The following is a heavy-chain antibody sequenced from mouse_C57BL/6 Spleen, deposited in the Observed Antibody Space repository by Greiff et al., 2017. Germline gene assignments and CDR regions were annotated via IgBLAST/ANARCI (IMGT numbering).Heavy chain of an antibody. V-gene: IGHV1-63*01. CDR3: ARSDSNDRYVDV. J-gene: IGHJ1*03. Sequence: QVQLQQSGAELVRPGTSVKMSCKASGYTFTNYWIGWAKQRPGHGLEWIGDIYPGGGYTNYNEKFKGKATLTADKASSTAYMQFSSLTSEDSAIYYCARSDSNDRYVDVWGTGTTVTVSS. CDR2: IYPGGGYT. CDR1: GYTFTNYW. D-gene: IGHD2-12*01.